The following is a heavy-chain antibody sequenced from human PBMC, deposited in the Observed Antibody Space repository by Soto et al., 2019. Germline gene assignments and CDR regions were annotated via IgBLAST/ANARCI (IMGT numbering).Heavy chain of an antibody. Sequence: GASVKVSCKASGYTFTSYDINWVRQATGQGLEWMGWMNPNSGNTGYAQKFQGRVTMTRNTSISTAYMELSSLRSEDTAVYYCASRPIAVAGRDWFDPWGQGTLVTVSS. D-gene: IGHD6-19*01. CDR1: GYTFTSYD. J-gene: IGHJ5*02. CDR3: ASRPIAVAGRDWFDP. CDR2: MNPNSGNT. V-gene: IGHV1-8*01.